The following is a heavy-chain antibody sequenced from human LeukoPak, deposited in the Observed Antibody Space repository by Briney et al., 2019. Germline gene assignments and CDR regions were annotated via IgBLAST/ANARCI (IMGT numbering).Heavy chain of an antibody. CDR3: ARESYYYDSSGYGNYAFDI. D-gene: IGHD3-22*01. J-gene: IGHJ3*02. CDR1: GFTFSSYS. V-gene: IGHV3-21*05. Sequence: PGGSLRLSCAASGFTFSSYSMNWVRQAPGKGLEWVSYISSSSSYTNYADSVKGRFTISRDNAKNSLYLQMNSLRAEDTAVYYCARESYYYDSSGYGNYAFDIWGQGTMVTVSS. CDR2: ISSSSSYT.